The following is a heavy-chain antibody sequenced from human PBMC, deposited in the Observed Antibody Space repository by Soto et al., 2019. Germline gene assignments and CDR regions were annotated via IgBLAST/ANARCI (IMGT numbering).Heavy chain of an antibody. J-gene: IGHJ4*02. V-gene: IGHV3-11*05. CDR3: ARDHHRYSGYDYVDY. CDR1: GFTFSDHY. Sequence: GGSLRLSCAASGFTFSDHYMEWIRQAPGKGLEWVSYISSSSSYTNYADSVKGRFTISRDNAKNSLYLQMNSLRAEDTAVYYCARDHHRYSGYDYVDYWGQGTLVTVSS. CDR2: ISSSSSYT. D-gene: IGHD5-12*01.